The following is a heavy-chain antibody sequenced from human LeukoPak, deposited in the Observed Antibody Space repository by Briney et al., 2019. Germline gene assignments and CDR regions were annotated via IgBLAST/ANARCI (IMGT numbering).Heavy chain of an antibody. Sequence: ASVKVSCTASGGTFSSYAISWVRQAPGQGLEWMGRIIPIFGIANYAQKFQGRVTITADKSTSTAYMELSSLRSEDTAVYYCARVEGPYYYDSSGYQTGVFDIWGQGTMVTVSS. J-gene: IGHJ3*02. D-gene: IGHD3-22*01. CDR1: GGTFSSYA. CDR2: IIPIFGIA. CDR3: ARVEGPYYYDSSGYQTGVFDI. V-gene: IGHV1-69*04.